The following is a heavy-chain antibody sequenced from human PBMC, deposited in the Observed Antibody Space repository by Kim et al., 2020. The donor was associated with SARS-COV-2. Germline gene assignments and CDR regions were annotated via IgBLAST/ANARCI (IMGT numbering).Heavy chain of an antibody. D-gene: IGHD6-19*01. CDR1: GFTFSDYY. CDR2: ISSSGTTI. Sequence: GGSLRLSCAASGFTFSDYYMNWIRQAPGKGLEWVAYISSSGTTIYYADSVKGRFTISRDNGKNSVYLQMNSLRAEDTAMYYCARDLHSSGWKFSQFDYWGQGTLATVSS. CDR3: ARDLHSSGWKFSQFDY. V-gene: IGHV3-11*01. J-gene: IGHJ4*02.